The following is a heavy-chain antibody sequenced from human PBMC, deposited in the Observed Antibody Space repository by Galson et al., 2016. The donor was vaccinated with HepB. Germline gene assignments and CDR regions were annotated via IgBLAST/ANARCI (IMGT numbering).Heavy chain of an antibody. J-gene: IGHJ6*02. D-gene: IGHD2-2*01. CDR3: ASIPQNRDCTGTSCCDYGMDV. CDR2: FDPEDAET. Sequence: QSGAEVKKPGESLKISCKVSGYTLTELSMHWVRQAPGKGLEWMGGFDPEDAETIYAQKFQDRVTMTEDTSTDTAYMELSSLRSEDTAVYYCASIPQNRDCTGTSCCDYGMDVWGQGTPVTVSS. V-gene: IGHV1-24*01. CDR1: GYTLTELS.